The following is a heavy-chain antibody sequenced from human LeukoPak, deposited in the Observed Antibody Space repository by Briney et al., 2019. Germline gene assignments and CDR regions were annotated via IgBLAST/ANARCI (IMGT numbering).Heavy chain of an antibody. V-gene: IGHV3-7*01. J-gene: IGHJ5*02. CDR1: GFTLTNYW. CDR3: ARDLVVVSAGDWFDP. CDR2: IKQDGSEK. Sequence: PGGSLRLSCAASGFTLTNYWMAWVRQAPGRGLEWVANIKQDGSEKYYVDSVKGRFTISRDNAKNSLYLQRNSLRVEDTAVYYRARDLVVVSAGDWFDPWGQGTLVTVSA. D-gene: IGHD2-2*01.